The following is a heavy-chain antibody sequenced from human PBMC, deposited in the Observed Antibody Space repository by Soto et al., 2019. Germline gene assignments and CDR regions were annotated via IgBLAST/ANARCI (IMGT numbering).Heavy chain of an antibody. CDR3: ARGEKLYYFDY. V-gene: IGHV4-31*03. Sequence: SETLSFTCTVSGGSISSGGYYWSWIRQHPGKGLEWIGYIYYSGSTYYNPSLKSRVTISVDTSKNQFSLKLSSVTAADTAVYYCARGEKLYYFDYWGQGTLVTVSS. CDR2: IYYSGST. CDR1: GGSISSGGYY. J-gene: IGHJ4*02.